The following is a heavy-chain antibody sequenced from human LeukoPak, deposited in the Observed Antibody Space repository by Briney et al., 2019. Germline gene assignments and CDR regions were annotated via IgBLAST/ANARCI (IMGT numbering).Heavy chain of an antibody. D-gene: IGHD5-18*01. CDR3: ARVKGGTAMGRGDFDY. CDR2: IYYSGST. CDR1: GGSISSYY. V-gene: IGHV4-59*01. Sequence: SETLSLTCTVSGGSISSYYWSWIRQPPGKGPEWIGYIYYSGSTNYNPSLKSRVTISVDTSKNQFSLKLSSVTAADTAVYYCARVKGGTAMGRGDFDYWGQGTLVTVSS. J-gene: IGHJ4*02.